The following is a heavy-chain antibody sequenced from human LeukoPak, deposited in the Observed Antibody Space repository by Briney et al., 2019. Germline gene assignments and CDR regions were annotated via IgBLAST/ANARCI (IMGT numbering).Heavy chain of an antibody. CDR2: ISSDGSTP. V-gene: IGHV3-64*02. CDR1: GSSFRSYA. D-gene: IGHD2-8*01. J-gene: IGHJ4*02. CDR3: ARVFGGHTNGLDY. Sequence: GGSLRLACAAFGSSFRSYAMHWVRQAPGKGLEFVSAISSDGSTPYYADSVKGRFTISRDNSKNTLYLQMGSLRAKDMAVYYCARVFGGHTNGLDYWGQGTLVTVSS.